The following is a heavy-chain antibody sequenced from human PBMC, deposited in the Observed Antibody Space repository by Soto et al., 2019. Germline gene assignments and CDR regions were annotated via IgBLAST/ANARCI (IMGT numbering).Heavy chain of an antibody. V-gene: IGHV1-46*01. D-gene: IGHD3-16*01. CDR3: ARPRTGGGSSLWWYFDL. CDR2: TTPSGDST. J-gene: IGHJ2*01. Sequence: ASVKVSCKASGYTFTSYYIHWVRQAPGQGLEWMGVTTPSGDSTTYAHNFQGRVTLATDTSTSTVYMELSSLRSEDTAIYYCARPRTGGGSSLWWYFDLWGRGTLVTVSS. CDR1: GYTFTSYY.